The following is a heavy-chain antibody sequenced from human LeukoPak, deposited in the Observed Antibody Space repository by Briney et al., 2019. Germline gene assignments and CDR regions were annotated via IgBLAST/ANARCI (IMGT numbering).Heavy chain of an antibody. CDR2: ISGSGGST. Sequence: GGSLRLSCAASGFTFSSYNMNWVRQAPGKGLEWVSAISGSGGSTYYADSVKGRFTISRDNSKNTLYLQMNSLRAEDTAVYYCAKDRRGYSYGYCDYWGQGTLVTVSS. V-gene: IGHV3-23*01. J-gene: IGHJ4*02. D-gene: IGHD5-18*01. CDR3: AKDRRGYSYGYCDY. CDR1: GFTFSSYN.